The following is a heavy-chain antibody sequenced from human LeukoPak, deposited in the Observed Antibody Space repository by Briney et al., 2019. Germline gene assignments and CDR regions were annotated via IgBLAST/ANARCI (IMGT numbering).Heavy chain of an antibody. V-gene: IGHV4-59*08. D-gene: IGHD7-27*01. CDR3: ARHYSITGGRLSGHWLDP. CDR2: IYYTGST. CDR1: GASISTYY. J-gene: IGHJ5*02. Sequence: PSETLSLTCTVSGASISTYYWSWIRQPPGKGLEWIAYIYYTGSTNYNPSLKSRVTISVDTSKNQVSLKLSSVTAADTAVYYCARHYSITGGRLSGHWLDPWGQGTLVTVSS.